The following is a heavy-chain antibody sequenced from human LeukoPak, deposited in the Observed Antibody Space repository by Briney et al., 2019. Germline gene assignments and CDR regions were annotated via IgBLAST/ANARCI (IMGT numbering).Heavy chain of an antibody. D-gene: IGHD3-9*01. Sequence: KPSETLSLTCTVSGGSISSGDYYWSWIRQPPGKGLEWIGYIYYSGSTYYNPSLKSRVTISVDTSKNQFSLELSSVTAADTAVYYCARDVGLRYFDWSIPYGMDVWGKGTTVTVSS. CDR1: GGSISSGDYY. CDR3: ARDVGLRYFDWSIPYGMDV. J-gene: IGHJ6*04. CDR2: IYYSGST. V-gene: IGHV4-30-4*01.